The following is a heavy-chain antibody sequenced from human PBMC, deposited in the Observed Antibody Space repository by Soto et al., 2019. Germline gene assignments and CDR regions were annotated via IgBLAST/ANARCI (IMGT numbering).Heavy chain of an antibody. CDR3: ATHLYDYVWGSYRH. Sequence: QVQLVQSGAEVKETGSSVKVSCKSSGYIFKNYAVTWLRQAPGQGLEWMGGIIPVFGTADYSQKFRGRVTITADEATTTAYMELRSLPSDDTAVYYCATHLYDYVWGSYRHWGQGTLVTVSS. CDR2: IIPVFGTA. V-gene: IGHV1-69*01. CDR1: GYIFKNYA. D-gene: IGHD3-16*02. J-gene: IGHJ4*02.